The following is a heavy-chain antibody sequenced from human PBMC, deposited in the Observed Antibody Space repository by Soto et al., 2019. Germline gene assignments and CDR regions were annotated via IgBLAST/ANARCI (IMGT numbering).Heavy chain of an antibody. CDR2: IYYSGST. J-gene: IGHJ4*02. V-gene: IGHV4-31*03. Sequence: SETLSLTCTVSGGSIRSGGYYWSWIRQHPRKGLEWIGYIYYSGSTYYNPSLKSRVTISVDTSKNQFSLKLSSVTAADTAVYYCARDRATVTTYFDYWGQGTLVTVSS. D-gene: IGHD4-17*01. CDR1: GGSIRSGGYY. CDR3: ARDRATVTTYFDY.